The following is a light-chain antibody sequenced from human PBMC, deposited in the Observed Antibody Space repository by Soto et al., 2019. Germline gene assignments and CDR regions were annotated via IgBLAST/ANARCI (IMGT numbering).Light chain of an antibody. V-gene: IGLV4-69*01. Sequence: QPVLTQSPSASASLGASVKLTCTLSSGHSSYAIAWHQQQPEKGPRYLMKLNSDGSHSKGDGIPDRFSGSSSGAERYLTISSLQSEDAADYYCQTWGTGIPVFGGGTQLTVL. CDR1: SGHSSYA. CDR3: QTWGTGIPV. J-gene: IGLJ2*01. CDR2: LNSDGSH.